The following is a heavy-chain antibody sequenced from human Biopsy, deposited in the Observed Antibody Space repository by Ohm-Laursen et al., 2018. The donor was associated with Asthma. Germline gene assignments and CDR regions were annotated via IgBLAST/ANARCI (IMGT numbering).Heavy chain of an antibody. CDR1: SGSGGYMRSGNYY. Sequence: SETLSLTCSLSSGSGGYMRSGNYYWGWIRQPPGKGLEWIGSIYYSGTTYYNPSLESRVTVSADASRNQFILKHTSVTAADTAVYYCVRGSSSWHHGPFHYYYGLDVWGQGTTATVSS. CDR2: IYYSGTT. V-gene: IGHV4-39*01. J-gene: IGHJ6*02. CDR3: VRGSSSWHHGPFHYYYGLDV. D-gene: IGHD6-13*01.